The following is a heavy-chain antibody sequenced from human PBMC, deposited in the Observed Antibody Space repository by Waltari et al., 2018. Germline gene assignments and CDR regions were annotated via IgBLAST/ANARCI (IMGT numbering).Heavy chain of an antibody. J-gene: IGHJ5*02. CDR3: ARGGAS. CDR1: GGSISSHY. Sequence: QVQLQESGPGLVKPSETLSLTCTVSGGSISSHYWSWIRQPPGKGLEWIGYIYYSGSTNYNPSLKSRFTISRDNAKNSVYLQMNSLRDEDTAVYYCARGGASWGQGTLVTVSS. D-gene: IGHD1-26*01. V-gene: IGHV4-59*11. CDR2: IYYSGST.